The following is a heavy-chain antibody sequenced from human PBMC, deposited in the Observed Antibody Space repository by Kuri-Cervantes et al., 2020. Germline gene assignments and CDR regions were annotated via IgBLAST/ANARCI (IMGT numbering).Heavy chain of an antibody. CDR1: GYTFTSYD. J-gene: IGHJ4*02. CDR2: ISAYNGNT. V-gene: IGHV1-2*02. D-gene: IGHD1-1*01. Sequence: ASVKVSCKASGYTFTSYDINWVRQATGQGLEWMGWISAYNGNTNYAQKFQGRVTMTRDTSISTAYMELSRLRSDDTAVYYCARDNDAGGDCNCWGQGTLVTVSS. CDR3: ARDNDAGGDCNC.